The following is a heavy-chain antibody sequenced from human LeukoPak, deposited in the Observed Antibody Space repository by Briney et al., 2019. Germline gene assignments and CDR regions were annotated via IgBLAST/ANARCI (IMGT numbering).Heavy chain of an antibody. Sequence: SETLSLTCTVSGGSISSSSYYWGWIRQPPGKGLEWIGSIYYSGSTYYNPSLKSRVTISVDTSKNQFSLKLSSVTAADTAVYYCARGITTVNYYDSRRRPYYFDYWGQGTLVTVSS. J-gene: IGHJ4*02. D-gene: IGHD3-22*01. V-gene: IGHV4-39*01. CDR2: IYYSGST. CDR1: GGSISSSSYY. CDR3: ARGITTVNYYDSRRRPYYFDY.